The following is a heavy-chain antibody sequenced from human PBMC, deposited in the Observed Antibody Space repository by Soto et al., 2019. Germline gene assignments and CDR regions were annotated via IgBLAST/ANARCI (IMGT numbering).Heavy chain of an antibody. V-gene: IGHV3-7*01. CDR2: IKQDGSEK. CDR3: ARESYFDWLTYYGMDV. D-gene: IGHD3-9*01. J-gene: IGHJ6*02. CDR1: GFTFSSYW. Sequence: EVQLVESGGGLVQPGVSLRLSCAASGFTFSSYWMSWVRQAPGKGLEWVANIKQDGSEKYYVDSVKGRFTISRDNAKNSLYLQMNSLRAEDTAVYYCARESYFDWLTYYGMDVWGQGTTVTVSS.